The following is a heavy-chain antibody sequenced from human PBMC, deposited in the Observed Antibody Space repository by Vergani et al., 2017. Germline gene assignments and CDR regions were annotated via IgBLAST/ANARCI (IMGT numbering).Heavy chain of an antibody. V-gene: IGHV3-23*01. Sequence: EVQLLESGGGSAQPGESLRLSCVASGFTFTAHGLNWVRQAPGKGLEWVSGISGQNFRTHYADSVKGRFTISRDDSKNTVYLQINSLRAEDTAFYYCAKDLFYYVSSGYYRDAFDFWGQGTMVTVSS. D-gene: IGHD3-22*01. J-gene: IGHJ3*01. CDR1: GFTFTAHG. CDR2: ISGQNFRT. CDR3: AKDLFYYVSSGYYRDAFDF.